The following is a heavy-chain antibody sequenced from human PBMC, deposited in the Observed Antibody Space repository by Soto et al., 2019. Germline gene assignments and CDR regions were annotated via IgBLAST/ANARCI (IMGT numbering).Heavy chain of an antibody. CDR2: INNSGST. J-gene: IGHJ5*02. V-gene: IGHV4-34*04. D-gene: IGHD2-15*01. Sequence: QVQLQQWGAGLLKPSETLSLTCAVYGGAFSGYYWSWIRQPPGKGLECIGEINNSGSTNNNPALKSRGTISVDTSKSQFSLKLSSVTAADTAVYYCARGIPPLVAVPTWGQGTLVTVSS. CDR3: ARGIPPLVAVPT. CDR1: GGAFSGYY.